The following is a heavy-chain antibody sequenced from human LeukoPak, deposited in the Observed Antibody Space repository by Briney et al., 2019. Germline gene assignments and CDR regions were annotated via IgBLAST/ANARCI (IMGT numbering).Heavy chain of an antibody. Sequence: SETLSLTCTVSGGSISSYYWSWIRGPPGKGLEWIGYIYYSGSTNYNPSLKSRVTISVDTSKNQFSLELSSVTAADTAVYYCARALRRSYFDYWGQGTLVTVSS. J-gene: IGHJ4*02. V-gene: IGHV4-59*01. CDR3: ARALRRSYFDY. D-gene: IGHD4-17*01. CDR1: GGSISSYY. CDR2: IYYSGST.